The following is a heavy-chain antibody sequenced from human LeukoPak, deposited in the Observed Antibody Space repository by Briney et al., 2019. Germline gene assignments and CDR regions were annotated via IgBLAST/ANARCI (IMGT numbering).Heavy chain of an antibody. CDR3: AKSVSEEDAFDI. CDR2: ISYDGSNK. V-gene: IGHV3-30*18. CDR1: GFTFSSYG. D-gene: IGHD4-17*01. J-gene: IGHJ3*02. Sequence: GGSLRLSCAASGFTFSSYGMHWVRQAPGKGLEWVAVISYDGSNKYYADSVKGRFTIPRDNSKNTLYLQMNSLRAEDTAVYYCAKSVSEEDAFDIWGQGTMVTVSS.